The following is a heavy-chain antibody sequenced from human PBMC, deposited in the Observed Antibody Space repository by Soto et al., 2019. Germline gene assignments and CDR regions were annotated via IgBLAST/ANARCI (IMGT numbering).Heavy chain of an antibody. D-gene: IGHD6-25*01. Sequence: PGGSLRLSCAASGFTFSSHAMSWVRQAPGKGLEWVSAISGSGGSTYYADSVKGRFTISRDNSKNTLYLQMNSLRAEDTAVYYCAKSSFTPPSIAAGPNWFDPWGQGTLVTVSS. CDR2: ISGSGGST. J-gene: IGHJ5*02. CDR3: AKSSFTPPSIAAGPNWFDP. CDR1: GFTFSSHA. V-gene: IGHV3-23*01.